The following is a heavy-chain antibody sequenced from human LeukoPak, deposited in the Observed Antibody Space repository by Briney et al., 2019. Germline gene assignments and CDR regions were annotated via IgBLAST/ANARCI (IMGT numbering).Heavy chain of an antibody. CDR3: VRLCYYDSSGYHHYYYYMGV. J-gene: IGHJ6*03. CDR1: GYTFTSYG. Sequence: ASVKVSCKASGYTFTSYGISWVRQAPGQGLEWMGWISAYNGNTNYAQKLQGRVTMTTDTSTSTAYMELRSLRSDDTAVYYCVRLCYYDSSGYHHYYYYMGVWGKGTTVTISS. V-gene: IGHV1-18*01. CDR2: ISAYNGNT. D-gene: IGHD3-22*01.